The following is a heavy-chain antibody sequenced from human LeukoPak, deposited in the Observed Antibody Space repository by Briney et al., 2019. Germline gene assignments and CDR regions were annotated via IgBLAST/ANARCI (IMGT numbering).Heavy chain of an antibody. Sequence: GGSLRLSCAASGFTFSSYWMSWVRQAPGKGLEWVANIKQDGSEKYYVDSVKGRFTISRDNAKNSLYLQMNSLRAEDTAVYYCARTSITMVRGVIIEVFDYWGQGTLVTVFS. J-gene: IGHJ4*02. CDR2: IKQDGSEK. CDR3: ARTSITMVRGVIIEVFDY. V-gene: IGHV3-7*03. D-gene: IGHD3-10*01. CDR1: GFTFSSYW.